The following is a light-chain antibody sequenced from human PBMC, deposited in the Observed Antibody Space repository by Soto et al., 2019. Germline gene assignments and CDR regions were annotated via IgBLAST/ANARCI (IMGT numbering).Light chain of an antibody. J-gene: IGLJ2*01. Sequence: QSVLTQPASVSGSLGQSITISCTGTSSDVGGYNYVSWYQHHPGKAPKLMIYDVNNRPSGVSNRFSGSKSGNTASLTISGLQAEDEADYYCSSYTSSSTLGVFGGGTKVTVL. CDR3: SSYTSSSTLGV. CDR1: SSDVGGYNY. CDR2: DVN. V-gene: IGLV2-14*01.